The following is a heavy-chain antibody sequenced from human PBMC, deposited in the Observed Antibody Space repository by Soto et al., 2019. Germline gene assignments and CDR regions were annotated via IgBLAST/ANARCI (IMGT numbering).Heavy chain of an antibody. D-gene: IGHD2-15*01. CDR3: ARPYCSGANCPNYYHYGMDV. CDR2: IYPGDSDS. Sequence: RGESLKISCKGSGYTFTNYWIGWVRQMPGKGLEWMGSIYPGDSDSRYSPSFQGQVTISADKSISTAYLQWSSLKASDTAMYYCARPYCSGANCPNYYHYGMDVWGQGTTVTVSS. V-gene: IGHV5-51*01. J-gene: IGHJ6*02. CDR1: GYTFTNYW.